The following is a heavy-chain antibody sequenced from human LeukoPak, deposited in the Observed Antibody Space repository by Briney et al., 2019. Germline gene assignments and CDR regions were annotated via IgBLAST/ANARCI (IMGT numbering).Heavy chain of an antibody. D-gene: IGHD3-22*01. J-gene: IGHJ4*02. V-gene: IGHV3-7*01. CDR1: GFTFSSYW. CDR3: AKEGDRRTMILPPDY. CDR2: IKQDGSEK. Sequence: TGGSLRLSCAASGFTFSSYWMSWVRQAPGKGLEWVANIKQDGSEKYYVDSVKGRFTISRDNAKNSLYLQMNSLRAEDTAVYYCAKEGDRRTMILPPDYWGQGTLVTVSS.